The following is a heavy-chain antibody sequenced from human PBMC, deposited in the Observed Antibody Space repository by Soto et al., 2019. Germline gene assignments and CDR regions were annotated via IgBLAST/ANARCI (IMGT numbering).Heavy chain of an antibody. J-gene: IGHJ6*03. CDR1: GFILSDCA. CDR3: ARDLSWGSNWYYYMDV. Sequence: EVQLVESGGGLVQPGGSLRLSCATSGFILSDCAMNWVRQAPGKGLEWVSYISSSSSVIDYADSVKGRFTVSRGNARNSLYLQMNSLRAEDTAVYYCARDLSWGSNWYYYMDVWGKGTTVTVSS. CDR2: ISSSSSVI. D-gene: IGHD7-27*01. V-gene: IGHV3-48*01.